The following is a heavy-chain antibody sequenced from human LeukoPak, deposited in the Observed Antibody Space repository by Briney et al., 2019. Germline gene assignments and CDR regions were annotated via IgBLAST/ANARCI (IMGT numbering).Heavy chain of an antibody. J-gene: IGHJ4*02. D-gene: IGHD2-21*02. CDR2: IKQDGSEK. CDR3: ARVYCGGDCYSGGDY. V-gene: IGHV3-7*01. CDR1: GFTFCSYW. Sequence: GGALRLSCAASGFTFCSYWMSCVRQAPGKGLEWVANIKQDGSEKYYVDSVKGRFTISRDNAKNSLYLQMNSLRAEDTGVYCCARVYCGGDCYSGGDYWGQGTLVTVSS.